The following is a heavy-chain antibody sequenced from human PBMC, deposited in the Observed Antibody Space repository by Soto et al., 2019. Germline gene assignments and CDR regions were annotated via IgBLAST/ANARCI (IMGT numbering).Heavy chain of an antibody. Sequence: ASLKVSCKASGYTFSDYGISWVRQAPGQGLEWMGWISAYNGNTNYAQKFQGRVTMTTDTSTSTAYMELGSLRSDDTAVYFCARDQDYSDSSSLLGLWNLAPDYWG. CDR3: ARDQDYSDSSSLLGLWNLAPDY. J-gene: IGHJ4*01. CDR2: ISAYNGNT. CDR1: GYTFSDYG. D-gene: IGHD3-22*01. V-gene: IGHV1-18*01.